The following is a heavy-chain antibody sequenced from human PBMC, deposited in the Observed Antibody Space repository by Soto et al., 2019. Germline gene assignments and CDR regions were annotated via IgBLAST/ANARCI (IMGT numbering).Heavy chain of an antibody. D-gene: IGHD6-13*01. CDR1: GLSVSTNY. CDR2: IFAGGRT. J-gene: IGHJ3*02. Sequence: GGSLRLSCAASGLSVSTNYMTWVRQAPGKGLEWVSLIFAGGRTYYADSVKGRFTISRDNSKNTLYLQMNSLSAEDTGVYYCARERIAAGGTHDAIDIWGQGTMVTVSS. V-gene: IGHV3-53*01. CDR3: ARERIAAGGTHDAIDI.